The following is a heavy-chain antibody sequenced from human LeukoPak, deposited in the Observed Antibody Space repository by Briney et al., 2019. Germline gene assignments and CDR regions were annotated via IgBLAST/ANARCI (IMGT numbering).Heavy chain of an antibody. CDR3: ARASVLAAGSDY. J-gene: IGHJ4*02. D-gene: IGHD6-13*01. CDR2: INPNSGGT. CDR1: GYTFTGYY. V-gene: IGHV1-2*02. Sequence: ASVKVSCKASGYTFTGYYMHWVRQAPGQGLEWMGWINPNSGGTNYAQKFQGRVTMTRDTSISTACMELSRLRSDDTAVYYCARASVLAAGSDYWGQGTLVTVSS.